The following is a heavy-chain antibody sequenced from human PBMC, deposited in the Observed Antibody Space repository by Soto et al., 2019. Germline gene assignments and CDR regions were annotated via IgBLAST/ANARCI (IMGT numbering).Heavy chain of an antibody. CDR1: GGSISSYY. CDR3: ARVRRRDRSSSWYPIPYGMDV. CDR2: IYYSGST. D-gene: IGHD6-13*01. V-gene: IGHV4-59*01. Sequence: SETLSLTCTVSGGSISSYYWSWIRQPPGKGLEWIGYIYYSGSTNYNPSLKSRVTISVDTSKNQFSLKLSSVTAADTAVYYCARVRRRDRSSSWYPIPYGMDVWGQGTTVTAP. J-gene: IGHJ6*02.